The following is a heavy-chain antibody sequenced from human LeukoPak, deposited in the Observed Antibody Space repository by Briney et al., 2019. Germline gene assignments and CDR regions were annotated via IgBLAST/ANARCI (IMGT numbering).Heavy chain of an antibody. CDR1: GYTFTSYD. Sequence: GASVKVSCKASGYTFTSYDINWVRQATGQGLEWMGWMNPNSGNTGYAQKFQGRVTMTRNTSISTAYMELSSLRSEDTAVCYCARGRLRLGAFDIWGQGTMATVSS. CDR3: ARGRLRLGAFDI. J-gene: IGHJ3*02. D-gene: IGHD5-12*01. V-gene: IGHV1-8*01. CDR2: MNPNSGNT.